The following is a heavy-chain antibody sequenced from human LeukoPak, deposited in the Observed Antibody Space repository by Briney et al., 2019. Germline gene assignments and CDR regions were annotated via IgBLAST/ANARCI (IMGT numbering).Heavy chain of an antibody. Sequence: GGSLRLSCAASGFTYSSYGVHWVRQAPGKGLEWVAVIWYDGSNKYYADSVKGRFTISRDNSKNTLYLQMNSLRAEDTAAYYCAKDLSSSLYYFDYWGQGTLVTVSS. CDR1: GFTYSSYG. J-gene: IGHJ4*02. CDR3: AKDLSSSLYYFDY. CDR2: IWYDGSNK. D-gene: IGHD6-6*01. V-gene: IGHV3-33*06.